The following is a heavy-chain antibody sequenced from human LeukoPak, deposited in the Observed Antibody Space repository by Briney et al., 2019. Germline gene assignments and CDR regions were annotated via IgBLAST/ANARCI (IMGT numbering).Heavy chain of an antibody. V-gene: IGHV5-51*01. J-gene: IGHJ4*02. D-gene: IGHD3-10*01. CDR1: GYSFISYW. CDR2: IYPGDSDT. Sequence: GESLKISCKGSGYSFISYWICWVRQMPGKGLEWIGIIYPGDSDTRYSPSFQGQVIISADKSISTAYLQWSSLKASDTALYYCARAPARYGSGSYTHYFDYWGQGTLVTVSS. CDR3: ARAPARYGSGSYTHYFDY.